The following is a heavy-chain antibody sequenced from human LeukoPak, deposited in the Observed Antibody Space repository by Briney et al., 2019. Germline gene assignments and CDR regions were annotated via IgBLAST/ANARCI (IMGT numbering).Heavy chain of an antibody. V-gene: IGHV3-30*18. CDR1: GFTFSSYG. CDR2: ISYDGTNK. Sequence: GRSLRLSCAVSGFTFSSYGMHWVRQAPGKGLEWMAVISYDGTNKYYADSVKGRFTISRDNSKNTLYLQMNSLRAEDTAVYYCAKDLNHDFWSGLGNWGQGTLVTVSS. CDR3: AKDLNHDFWSGLGN. D-gene: IGHD3-3*01. J-gene: IGHJ4*02.